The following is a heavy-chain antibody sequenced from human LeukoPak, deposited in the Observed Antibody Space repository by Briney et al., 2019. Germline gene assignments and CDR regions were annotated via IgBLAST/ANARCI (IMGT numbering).Heavy chain of an antibody. CDR2: IYSSGST. V-gene: IGHV4-4*07. J-gene: IGHJ4*02. CDR3: ARDSAIAYCGGDCYSGDY. CDR1: GGSISNYH. Sequence: PSETLSLTCSVSGGSISNYHWSWIRQPAGKGLEWIGRIYSSGSTDYNPSLKSRVTISLDTSKNQFSLKLSSVTAADTAVYYCARDSAIAYCGGDCYSGDYWGQGTPVTVSS. D-gene: IGHD2-21*01.